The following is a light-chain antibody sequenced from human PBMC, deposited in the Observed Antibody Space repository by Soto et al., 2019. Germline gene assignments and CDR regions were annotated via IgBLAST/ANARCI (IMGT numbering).Light chain of an antibody. Sequence: QPVLTQPPSASGTPGQRVTISCSGSSSNIGSNTVNWYQQLPGTAPKLLIYSNNQRPSGVPDRFSGSKSGTSASLAISGLQSEDEDDYYCAAWDDSLNGPVFGGGTKVTVL. J-gene: IGLJ3*02. CDR2: SNN. V-gene: IGLV1-44*01. CDR3: AAWDDSLNGPV. CDR1: SSNIGSNT.